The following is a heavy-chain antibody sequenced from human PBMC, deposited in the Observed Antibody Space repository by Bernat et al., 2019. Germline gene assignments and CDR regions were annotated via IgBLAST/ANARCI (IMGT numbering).Heavy chain of an antibody. Sequence: EVQLLESGGGLVQPGGSLRLSCAASGFTFSSYAMSWVRQAPGKGLEWVSAISGSGGSTYYADSVKGRFTISRDNSKNTLYLQMNSLRAEDTAVYYCSNWDDGSVAGTLSGGYWSQGTLVTVSS. CDR3: SNWDDGSVAGTLSGGY. J-gene: IGHJ4*02. V-gene: IGHV3-23*01. CDR2: ISGSGGST. CDR1: GFTFSSYA. D-gene: IGHD6-19*01.